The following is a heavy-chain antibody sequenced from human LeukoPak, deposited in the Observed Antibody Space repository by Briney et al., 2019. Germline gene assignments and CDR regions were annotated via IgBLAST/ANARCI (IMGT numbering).Heavy chain of an antibody. D-gene: IGHD6-19*01. J-gene: IGHJ5*02. CDR1: GDSVSSNSAA. CDR3: ARGSRDQVAGFGFDP. Sequence: SQTLSLTCAISGDSVSSNSAAWNWIRQSPSRGLEWLGRTYYRSKWYNDYAVSVKGRITINPDTSKNQFSLQLNSVTPEDTAVYYCARGSRDQVAGFGFDPWGQGTLVTVSS. CDR2: TYYRSKWYN. V-gene: IGHV6-1*01.